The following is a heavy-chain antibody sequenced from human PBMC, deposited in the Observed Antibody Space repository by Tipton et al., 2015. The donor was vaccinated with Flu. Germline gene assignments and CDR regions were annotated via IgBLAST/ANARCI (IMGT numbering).Heavy chain of an antibody. D-gene: IGHD4-17*01. V-gene: IGHV3-23*01. Sequence: SLRLSCETSGFTFSDFGMSWVRQAPGKGLEWVSSISGSGNTAYYADSVRGRFTISRDNSRNTLYLQMNSLRVEDTAVYFCEAGEWWGPGTRVTVSS. CDR2: ISGSGNTA. CDR3: EAGEW. CDR1: GFTFSDFG. J-gene: IGHJ4*02.